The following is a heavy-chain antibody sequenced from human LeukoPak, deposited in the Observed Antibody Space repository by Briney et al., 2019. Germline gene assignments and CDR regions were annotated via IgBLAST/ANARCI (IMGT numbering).Heavy chain of an antibody. CDR3: ASLPHSMILV. CDR2: IYHSGST. CDR1: GGSISSSSYY. Sequence: SETLSLTCTVSGGSISSSSYYWVWIRQPPGKGLEWIGSIYHSGSTYDNPSLKSRVTISVDTSKNQFSLGLSSVTATDTAVYYCASLPHSMILVWGQGTLVTVSS. V-gene: IGHV4-39*01. D-gene: IGHD2/OR15-2a*01. J-gene: IGHJ4*02.